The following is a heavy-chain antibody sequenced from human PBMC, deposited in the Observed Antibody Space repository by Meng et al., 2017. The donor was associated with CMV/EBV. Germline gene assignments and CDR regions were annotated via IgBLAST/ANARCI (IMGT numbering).Heavy chain of an antibody. D-gene: IGHD2-2*01. CDR3: ARDIKGSSTSCPAH. J-gene: IGHJ4*02. Sequence: ASVKVSCKASGYTFTGYYMHWVRQAPGQGLEWMGWINPNSGGTNYAQKFQGRVTMTRDTSISPAYMELSRLRSDDTAVYYCARDIKGSSTSCPAHWGQGTLVTVSS. CDR2: INPNSGGT. CDR1: GYTFTGYY. V-gene: IGHV1-2*02.